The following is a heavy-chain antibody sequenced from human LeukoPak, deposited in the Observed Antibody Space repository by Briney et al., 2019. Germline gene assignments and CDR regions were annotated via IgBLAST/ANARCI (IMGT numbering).Heavy chain of an antibody. CDR1: GFTFSSYS. Sequence: GGSLRLSCAASGFTFSSYSMNWVRQVPGKGLEWVSYISSSSSTIYYADSVKGRFTISRDNAKNSLYLQMNSLRAEDTAVCYCARDSRYCSGGTCYSWTFDIWGQGTMVTVSS. D-gene: IGHD2-15*01. CDR3: ARDSRYCSGGTCYSWTFDI. CDR2: ISSSSSTI. J-gene: IGHJ3*02. V-gene: IGHV3-48*04.